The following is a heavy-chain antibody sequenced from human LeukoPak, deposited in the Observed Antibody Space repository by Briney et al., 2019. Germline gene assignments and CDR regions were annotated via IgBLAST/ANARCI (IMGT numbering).Heavy chain of an antibody. CDR3: AKGRPGIRYYGMDV. CDR1: EFTFSTCS. J-gene: IGHJ6*02. V-gene: IGHV3-23*01. CDR2: ISSSGDDT. Sequence: GGSLRLSWAASEFTFSTCSMAWVGQAPGKGLEWVSAISSSGDDTYYADPVKGRFTISRDNSKNTLYLQMNSLRAEDTAIYFCAKGRPGIRYYGMDVWGQGTTVTVSS.